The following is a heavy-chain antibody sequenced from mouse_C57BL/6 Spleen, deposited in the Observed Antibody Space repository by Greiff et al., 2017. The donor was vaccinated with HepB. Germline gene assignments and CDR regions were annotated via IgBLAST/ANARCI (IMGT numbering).Heavy chain of an antibody. Sequence: QVQLQQSGAELVRPGASVKLSCKASGYTFTDYYINWVKQRPGQGLEWIARIYPGSGNTYYNEKFKGKATLTAEKSSSTAYMQLSSLTSEDSAVYFWARAGLYDGYYEKGAMEYWGQGTAVTVSS. D-gene: IGHD2-3*01. CDR1: GYTFTDYY. CDR2: IYPGSGNT. V-gene: IGHV1-76*01. CDR3: ARAGLYDGYYEKGAMEY. J-gene: IGHJ4*01.